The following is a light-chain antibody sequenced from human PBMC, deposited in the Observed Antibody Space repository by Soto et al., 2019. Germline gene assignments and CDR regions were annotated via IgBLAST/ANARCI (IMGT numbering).Light chain of an antibody. CDR1: QSVSSSY. CDR2: GAS. V-gene: IGKV3-20*01. Sequence: EIVLTQSPGTLSLSPGERATLSCRASQSVSSSYLAWYQQKPGQAPRLLIYGASSRATGIPDRFSGSGSGTNFTLTISSREPEDFAVYYCQQYGSSPLTFGQGTRLEIK. J-gene: IGKJ5*01. CDR3: QQYGSSPLT.